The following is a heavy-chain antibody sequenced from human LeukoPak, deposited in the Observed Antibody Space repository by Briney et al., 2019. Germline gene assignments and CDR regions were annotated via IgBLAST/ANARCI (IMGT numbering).Heavy chain of an antibody. D-gene: IGHD4-23*01. V-gene: IGHV4-59*11. CDR1: GGSISSHY. CDR2: IYCSGST. J-gene: IGHJ4*02. CDR3: AREGHDYGGNSGFDY. Sequence: PSETLSLTCTVSGGSISSHYWSWIRQPPGKGLEWVGYIYCSGSTNYNPSLKSRVTISVDTSKNQFSLKLSSVTAADTAVYYCAREGHDYGGNSGFDYWGQGTLVTVSS.